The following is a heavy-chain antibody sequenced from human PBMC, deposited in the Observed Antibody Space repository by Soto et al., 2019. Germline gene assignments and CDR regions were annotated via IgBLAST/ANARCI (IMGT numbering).Heavy chain of an antibody. J-gene: IGHJ4*02. CDR2: IDWDDDK. D-gene: IGHD1-20*01. CDR3: ARFTITVAPQYFFDY. Sequence: SGPTLVNPTQTLTLTCTFSGFSLSTTGMCVSWIRQPPGKALEWLARIDWDDDKYYNTSLKTRLTISKDTSKNQVVLTMTNVDPVDTATYYCARFTITVAPQYFFDYWGRGTLVTVSS. CDR1: GFSLSTTGMC. V-gene: IGHV2-70*11.